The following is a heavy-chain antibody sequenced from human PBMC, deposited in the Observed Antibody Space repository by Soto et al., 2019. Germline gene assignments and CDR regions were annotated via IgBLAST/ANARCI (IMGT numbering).Heavy chain of an antibody. D-gene: IGHD2-8*02. CDR2: ISYDGSNK. J-gene: IGHJ3*02. Sequence: QVQLVESGGGVVQPGRSLRLSCAASGFTFSSYGMHWVRQAPGKGLEWVAVISYDGSNKYYADSVKGRFTISRDNSKNTLYLQMNSLRAEDTAVYYCAKGYGWGPHGLDAFDIWGQGTMVTVSS. CDR1: GFTFSSYG. CDR3: AKGYGWGPHGLDAFDI. V-gene: IGHV3-30*18.